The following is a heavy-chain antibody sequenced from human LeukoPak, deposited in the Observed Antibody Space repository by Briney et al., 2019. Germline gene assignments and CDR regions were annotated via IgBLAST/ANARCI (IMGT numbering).Heavy chain of an antibody. CDR2: IYYSGST. J-gene: IGHJ5*02. V-gene: IGHV4-39*01. Sequence: SETLSLTCTVSGGSISSSSYYWGWIRQPPGKGLEWIGSIYYSGSTYYNLSLKSRVTISVDTSKNQFSLKLNSVTAADTAVYYCARHQGGGRFLEWIPFDPWGQGTLVTVSS. CDR3: ARHQGGGRFLEWIPFDP. D-gene: IGHD3-3*01. CDR1: GGSISSSSYY.